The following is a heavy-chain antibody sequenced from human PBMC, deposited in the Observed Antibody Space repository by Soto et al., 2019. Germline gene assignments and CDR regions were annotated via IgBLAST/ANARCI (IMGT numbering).Heavy chain of an antibody. CDR3: ARVANYYDSSGYLEDYYYYGMDV. V-gene: IGHV3-48*03. CDR2: ISSSGSTI. D-gene: IGHD3-22*01. Sequence: GGSLRLSCAASGFTFSSYEMNWVRQAPGKGLEWVSYISSSGSTIYYADSVKGRFTISRDNAKNSLYLQMNSLRAEDTAVYYCARVANYYDSSGYLEDYYYYGMDVWGQGTTGTVSS. J-gene: IGHJ6*02. CDR1: GFTFSSYE.